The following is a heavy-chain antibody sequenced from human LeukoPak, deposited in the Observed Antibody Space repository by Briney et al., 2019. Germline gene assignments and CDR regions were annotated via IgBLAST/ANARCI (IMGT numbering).Heavy chain of an antibody. J-gene: IGHJ4*02. CDR1: GFTFTHYY. CDR3: ARDPGGNYFGPGTYFAY. V-gene: IGHV1-46*01. Sequence: ASVKVSCKASGFTFTHYYIHWVRQARGQGLEWRGRSDGETGNTRYAQNFEGRVTMTRDTSTSTVYMELSSLRFEDTADYYCARDPGGNYFGPGTYFAYWGQGTLLTVSS. D-gene: IGHD3-10*01. CDR2: SDGETGNT.